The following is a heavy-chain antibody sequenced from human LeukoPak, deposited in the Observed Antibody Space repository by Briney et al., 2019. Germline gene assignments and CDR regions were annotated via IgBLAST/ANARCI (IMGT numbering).Heavy chain of an antibody. CDR3: ARHSGSGWQALGY. Sequence: ASVNVSCKASGYTFSNYGISWVRQAPGLGLEWMGWTSYNGNTNYAQKFQDRGTMTTDASTTTAYMELRSLESDDTAVYYCARHSGSGWQALGYWGQGTLVTVSS. CDR1: GYTFSNYG. D-gene: IGHD6-19*01. J-gene: IGHJ4*02. V-gene: IGHV1-18*04. CDR2: TSYNGNT.